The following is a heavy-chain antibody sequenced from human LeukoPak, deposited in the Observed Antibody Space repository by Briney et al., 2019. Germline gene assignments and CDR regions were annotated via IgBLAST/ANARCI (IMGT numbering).Heavy chain of an antibody. D-gene: IGHD2-15*01. CDR3: ARDRKGCSGGSCYSFDY. J-gene: IGHJ4*02. CDR2: IIPIFGTA. V-gene: IGHV1-69*05. Sequence: SVKVSCKASGGTFSSYAISWVRQAPGQGLEWMGGIIPIFGTANYAQKFQGRVTITRDTSASTAYMELSSLRSEDTAVYYCARDRKGCSGGSCYSFDYWGQGTLVTVSS. CDR1: GGTFSSYA.